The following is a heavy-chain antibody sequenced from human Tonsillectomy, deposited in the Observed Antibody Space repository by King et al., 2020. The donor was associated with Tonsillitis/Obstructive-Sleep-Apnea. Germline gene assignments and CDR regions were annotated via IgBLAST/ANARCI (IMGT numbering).Heavy chain of an antibody. D-gene: IGHD5-24*01. V-gene: IGHV4-59*01. CDR2: IYYSGNT. Sequence: VQLQESGPGLVKPSETLSLSCTVSGGSISSDYWSWIRQPPGKGLEWIGYIYYSGNTNYNPSLKSRVTISVDTSKNQFSLKLSSVTAADTAVYYCARVGWDDYNYYVAFDYWGQGTLVTVSS. CDR1: GGSISSDY. J-gene: IGHJ4*02. CDR3: ARVGWDDYNYYVAFDY.